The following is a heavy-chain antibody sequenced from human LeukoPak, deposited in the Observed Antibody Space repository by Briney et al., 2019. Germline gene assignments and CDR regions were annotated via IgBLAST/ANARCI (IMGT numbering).Heavy chain of an antibody. D-gene: IGHD3-22*01. CDR3: ARDKVAYYYDSSGYLGY. Sequence: GASVKVSCKASGGTFSSYAISWVRQAPGQGLEWMGWINPNSGGTNYAQKFQGRVTMTRDTSISTAYMELSSLRSEDTAVYYCARDKVAYYYDSSGYLGYWGQGTLVTVSS. CDR1: GGTFSSYA. CDR2: INPNSGGT. V-gene: IGHV1-2*02. J-gene: IGHJ4*02.